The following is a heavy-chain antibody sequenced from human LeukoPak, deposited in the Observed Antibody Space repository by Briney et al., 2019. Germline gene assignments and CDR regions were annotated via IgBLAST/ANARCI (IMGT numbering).Heavy chain of an antibody. CDR2: IYTSEST. CDR1: GGSISSSNYY. D-gene: IGHD3-10*01. J-gene: IGHJ4*02. CDR3: ARGLWFGDENPPYFDY. V-gene: IGHV4-61*02. Sequence: SETLSLTCTVSGGSISSSNYYWSWIRQPAGKGLEWIGRIYTSESTNYNPSLKSRVTISVDTSRNQFSLKLSSVTAADTAVYYCARGLWFGDENPPYFDYWGQGILVTVSS.